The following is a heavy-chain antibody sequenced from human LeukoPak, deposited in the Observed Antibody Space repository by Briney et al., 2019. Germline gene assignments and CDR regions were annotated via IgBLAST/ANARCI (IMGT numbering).Heavy chain of an antibody. D-gene: IGHD6-19*01. CDR1: GFTLSSYE. V-gene: IGHV3-48*03. CDR3: ARGSSGRAFWYFDL. J-gene: IGHJ2*01. CDR2: ISSSGSTI. Sequence: GGSLRLSCAASGFTLSSYEMNWVRQAPGKGLEWVSYISSSGSTIYYADSVKGRFTISRDNAKNSLYLQMNSLRAEDTAVYYCARGSSGRAFWYFDLWGRGTLVTVSS.